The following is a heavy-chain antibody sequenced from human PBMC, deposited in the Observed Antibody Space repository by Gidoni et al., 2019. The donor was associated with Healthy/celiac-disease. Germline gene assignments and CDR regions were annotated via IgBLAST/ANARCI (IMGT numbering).Heavy chain of an antibody. CDR2: IYYSGST. Sequence: QLQLQESGPGLVKPSETLSLTCTVSGGSIRSSSYYWGWIRQPPGKGLEWLGSIYYSGSTYYNPALKSRVTISVDTSKNQFSLKLSSVTAAETAVYYCARQRFWSGYRDFDYWGQGTLVTVSS. V-gene: IGHV4-39*01. CDR3: ARQRFWSGYRDFDY. D-gene: IGHD3-3*01. J-gene: IGHJ4*02. CDR1: GGSIRSSSYY.